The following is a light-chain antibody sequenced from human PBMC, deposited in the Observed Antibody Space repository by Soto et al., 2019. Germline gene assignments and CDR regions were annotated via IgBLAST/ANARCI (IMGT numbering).Light chain of an antibody. J-gene: IGLJ2*01. V-gene: IGLV7-46*01. CDR1: TGAVTSGHY. CDR2: DTY. CDR3: LLVDSGHVL. Sequence: QSVVTQEPSLTVSPGGTVTLTCGSSTGAVTSGHYPYWFQHKPGQAPRTLIYDTYNRHSWTPARFSASLLGGKAALTLSGAQPEDEAEYYCLLVDSGHVLFGGGTKLTVL.